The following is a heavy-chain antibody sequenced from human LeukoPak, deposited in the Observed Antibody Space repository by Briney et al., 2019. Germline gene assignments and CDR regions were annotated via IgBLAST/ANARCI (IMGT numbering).Heavy chain of an antibody. J-gene: IGHJ4*02. CDR2: ISGSGGST. CDR1: GFTFSSYA. V-gene: IGHV3-23*01. CDR3: AKHRHIVGATSTIDY. D-gene: IGHD1-26*01. Sequence: GGSLRLSCAASGFTFSSYAMSWVRQAPGKGLEWVSAISGSGGSTYYADSVKGRFTISRDNSKNTLYLQMNSLRAEDTAVYYCAKHRHIVGATSTIDYWGQGTLVTVSS.